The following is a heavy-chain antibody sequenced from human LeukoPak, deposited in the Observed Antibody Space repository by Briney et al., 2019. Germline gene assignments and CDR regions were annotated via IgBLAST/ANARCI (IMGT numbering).Heavy chain of an antibody. CDR1: GFTFSTYS. D-gene: IGHD3-22*01. Sequence: GGSLRLSCAASGFTFSTYSMNWVRQAPGKGLEWVSYISYSSSAIYYADSVKGRFPISRDNAKNSLYLRMNSLRDEDTAVYYCARDSYGSSGYYYASDYWGQGTLVTVSS. V-gene: IGHV3-48*02. J-gene: IGHJ4*02. CDR2: ISYSSSAI. CDR3: ARDSYGSSGYYYASDY.